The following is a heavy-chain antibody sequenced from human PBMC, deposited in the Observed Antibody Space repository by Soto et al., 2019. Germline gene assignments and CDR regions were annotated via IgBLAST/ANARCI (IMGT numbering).Heavy chain of an antibody. V-gene: IGHV1-3*01. D-gene: IGHD1-20*01. Sequence: GASVKVSCKASGYTFTSYAMHWVRQAPGQGLEWMGWINAGNGNTKYSQKFQGRVTITRDTSASTAYMELSSLRSEDTAVYYCARHNFPYYYYGMDVWGQGTTVTVSS. CDR2: INAGNGNT. CDR3: ARHNFPYYYYGMDV. J-gene: IGHJ6*02. CDR1: GYTFTSYA.